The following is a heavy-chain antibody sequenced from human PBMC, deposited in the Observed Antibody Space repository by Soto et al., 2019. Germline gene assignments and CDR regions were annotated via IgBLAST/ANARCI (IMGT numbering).Heavy chain of an antibody. CDR2: ISYDGSKK. Sequence: QVQLVESGGGVVQPGRSLRLSCAASGFTFSSNAMHWVRQAPGKGLEWVAVISYDGSKKFYTDSLKGRFTLSRDNSKNTLYLQINSLRPEDTAVYYGARDGPSTMAASGIHGWFDPWGQGTLVTVSS. CDR3: ARDGPSTMAASGIHGWFDP. V-gene: IGHV3-30-3*01. J-gene: IGHJ5*02. CDR1: GFTFSSNA. D-gene: IGHD6-13*01.